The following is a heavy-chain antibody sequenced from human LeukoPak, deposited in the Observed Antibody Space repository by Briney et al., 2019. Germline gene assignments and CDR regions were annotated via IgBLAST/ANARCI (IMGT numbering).Heavy chain of an antibody. V-gene: IGHV4-4*07. CDR2: IYTSGST. CDR3: ARARDWWLPQYYFDY. Sequence: PSETLSLTCTVSGGSISSYYWSWIQQPAGKGLEWIGRIYTSGSTNYNPSLKSRVTISVDTSKNQFSLKLSSVTAADTAVYYCARARDWWLPQYYFDYWGQGTLVTVSS. D-gene: IGHD2-15*01. CDR1: GGSISSYY. J-gene: IGHJ4*02.